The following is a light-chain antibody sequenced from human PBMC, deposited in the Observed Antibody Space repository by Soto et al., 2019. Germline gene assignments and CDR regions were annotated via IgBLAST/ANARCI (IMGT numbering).Light chain of an antibody. J-gene: IGKJ1*01. CDR1: RRISTH. V-gene: IGKV3D-15*01. CDR3: HQYHLWPWT. Sequence: EIVMTQSPATLSVSPGERATLSCRASRRISTHLAWYQKKPGQAPRLLIYGASTRATGIPASFSGSGSGTEFTLTISSLQSEDFAVYYCHQYHLWPWTFGQGTKVEI. CDR2: GAS.